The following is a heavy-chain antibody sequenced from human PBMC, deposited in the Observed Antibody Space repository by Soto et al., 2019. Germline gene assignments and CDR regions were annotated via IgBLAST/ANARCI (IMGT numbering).Heavy chain of an antibody. CDR1: GGSISSGDYY. CDR3: AREGADSSGYLKFDY. J-gene: IGHJ4*02. Sequence: SETLSLTCTVSGGSISSGDYYWSWIRQPPGKGLEWIGYIYYSGSTYYNPSPKSRVTISVDTSKNQFSLKLSSVTAADTAVYYCAREGADSSGYLKFDYWGQGTLVTVSS. D-gene: IGHD3-22*01. CDR2: IYYSGST. V-gene: IGHV4-30-4*01.